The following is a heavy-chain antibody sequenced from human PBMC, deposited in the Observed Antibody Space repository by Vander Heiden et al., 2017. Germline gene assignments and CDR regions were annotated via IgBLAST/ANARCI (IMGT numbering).Heavy chain of an antibody. CDR2: ISGSGGNT. J-gene: IGHJ5*01. CDR1: GWTFTNHA. V-gene: IGHV3-23*01. Sequence: EVQLLESGGGLVQPGGSRRLSCEASGWTFTNHAMTWVRQAPGKGLEWVSTISGSGGNTYYADSVKGRFTISRDNSKNTLYLQMNSQRAEDTAVYYCAKTPTGSGSYLPNWFASWGQGTLVTVSS. CDR3: AKTPTGSGSYLPNWFAS. D-gene: IGHD3-10*01.